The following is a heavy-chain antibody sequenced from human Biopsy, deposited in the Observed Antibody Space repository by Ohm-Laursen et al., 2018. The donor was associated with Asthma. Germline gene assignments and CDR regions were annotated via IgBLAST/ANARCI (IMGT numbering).Heavy chain of an antibody. D-gene: IGHD4-17*01. CDR3: ARGGYYGDRRQHNGLDV. V-gene: IGHV3-30*03. CDR1: GFSFSNFG. CDR2: ISFDGSNE. J-gene: IGHJ6*02. Sequence: SLRLSCSASGFSFSNFGMHWVRQAPGKGLEWVAVISFDGSNEDYADSVKGRFTISRDNSKNTLFLEMNSLRTEDTAVYYCARGGYYGDRRQHNGLDVWGQGTTVTVSS.